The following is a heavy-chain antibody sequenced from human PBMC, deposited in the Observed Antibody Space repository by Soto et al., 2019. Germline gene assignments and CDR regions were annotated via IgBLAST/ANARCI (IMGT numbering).Heavy chain of an antibody. CDR1: AFTCDSHT. CDR3: TREVQPGVRREYDY. Sequence: EAHLVESGGGLVKPGGSLRLSCEASAFTCDSHTMTWVLQAPGKGLEWVASIDSGGSRTFYVDTVKGRFTISRDNAKNSLFLQMNSLRAEDTDVYFCTREVQPGVRREYDYWGQGTLVTVSS. J-gene: IGHJ4*02. V-gene: IGHV3-21*01. D-gene: IGHD1-1*01. CDR2: IDSGGSRT.